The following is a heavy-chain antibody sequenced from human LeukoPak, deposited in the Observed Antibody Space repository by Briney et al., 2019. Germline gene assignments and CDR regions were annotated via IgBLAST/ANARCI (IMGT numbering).Heavy chain of an antibody. CDR1: GFTFSSYP. D-gene: IGHD6-6*01. V-gene: IGHV3-23*01. CDR3: ARDSSHYLGSSDY. J-gene: IGHJ4*02. Sequence: PGGSLRLSCVVSGFTFSSYPMSWVRQAPGKGLEWVSVISGSGDVTHYADSMKGRFTISRGNTKNTLNLQMNSLRDEDTAIYYCARDSSHYLGSSDYWGQGTLVTVSS. CDR2: ISGSGDVT.